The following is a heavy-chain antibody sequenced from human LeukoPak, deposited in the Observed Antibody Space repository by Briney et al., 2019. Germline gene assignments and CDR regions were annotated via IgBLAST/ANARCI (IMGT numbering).Heavy chain of an antibody. J-gene: IGHJ3*02. Sequence: PGGSLRLSCAASGFTFSSYAMSWVRQAPGKGLEWVSAISGSGSSTYYADSVKGRFTISRDNSKNTLYLQMNSLRAEDTAVYYCAKPLLEMATIGDAFDIWGQGTMVTVSS. CDR1: GFTFSSYA. CDR3: AKPLLEMATIGDAFDI. V-gene: IGHV3-23*01. D-gene: IGHD5-24*01. CDR2: ISGSGSST.